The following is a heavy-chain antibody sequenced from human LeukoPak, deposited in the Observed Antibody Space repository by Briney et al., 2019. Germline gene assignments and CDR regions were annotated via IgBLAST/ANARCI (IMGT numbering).Heavy chain of an antibody. CDR3: ARTRITMIVGLASRFDY. CDR1: GFTLGGFG. J-gene: IGHJ4*02. V-gene: IGHV3-7*01. CDR2: IISDGSEG. D-gene: IGHD3-22*01. Sequence: TGGPLSFSVAVLGFTLGGFGLGWPRRAPGRGWGWGASIISDGSEGYYADVVKGRFTISRDNAKNSLYLQMNSLRAEDTAVYYCARTRITMIVGLASRFDYWGQGTLVTVSS.